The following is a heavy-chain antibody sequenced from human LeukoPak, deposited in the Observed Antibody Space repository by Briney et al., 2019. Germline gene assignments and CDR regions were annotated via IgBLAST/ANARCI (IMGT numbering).Heavy chain of an antibody. Sequence: GGSLRLSCAASGFTFSSYAMSWVRQAPGKGLEWVSAIGGSGISTFYTDSVKGRFTISRDNSKNTLYLQMNSLRAEDTAVYYCARGRTVMVPDYWGQGTLVTVPS. CDR3: ARGRTVMVPDY. D-gene: IGHD5-18*01. CDR1: GFTFSSYA. J-gene: IGHJ4*02. V-gene: IGHV3-23*01. CDR2: IGGSGIST.